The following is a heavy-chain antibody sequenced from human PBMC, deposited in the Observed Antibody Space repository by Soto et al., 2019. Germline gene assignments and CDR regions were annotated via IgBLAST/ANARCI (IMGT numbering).Heavy chain of an antibody. V-gene: IGHV4-39*01. J-gene: IGHJ2*01. D-gene: IGHD2-8*01. Sequence: SETLSLTCTVSGGSISSSNYYWAWVRQPPGKGLEWIGSTYYRGSTYDNPSLKSRVTLSVDTSKNQFSLHLRSVTAADTAVYYCALFCSSGVCQFTTYWYFVLWGRGTLVTVSS. CDR3: ALFCSSGVCQFTTYWYFVL. CDR1: GGSISSSNYY. CDR2: TYYRGST.